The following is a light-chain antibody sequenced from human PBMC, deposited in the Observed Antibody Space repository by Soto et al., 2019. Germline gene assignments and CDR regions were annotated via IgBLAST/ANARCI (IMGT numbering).Light chain of an antibody. J-gene: IGKJ1*01. CDR2: GAS. CDR3: LQDYTYPRT. Sequence: AIQMTQSPSSLSASIGDRVTITCRASQGIRDDLSWYQQKPGKAPKVLLYGASNLQSWVPSRFSGSGPGTDFTLTISGLQPEDFATYFCLQDYTYPRTFGQGTKVEFK. CDR1: QGIRDD. V-gene: IGKV1-6*01.